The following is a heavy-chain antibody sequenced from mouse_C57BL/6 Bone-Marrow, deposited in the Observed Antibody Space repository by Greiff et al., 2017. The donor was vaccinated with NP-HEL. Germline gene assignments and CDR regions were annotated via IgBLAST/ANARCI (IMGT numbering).Heavy chain of an antibody. CDR3: ARDDYYGSRGDYYAMDY. J-gene: IGHJ4*01. CDR1: GYTFTSYW. V-gene: IGHV1-69*01. Sequence: QVQLQQSGAELVMPGASVKLSCKASGYTFTSYWMHWVKQRPGQGLEWIGEIDPSDSYTNYNQKFKGKSTLTVDKSSSTAYMQLSSLTSEDSAVYYCARDDYYGSRGDYYAMDYWGQGTSVTVSS. CDR2: IDPSDSYT. D-gene: IGHD1-1*01.